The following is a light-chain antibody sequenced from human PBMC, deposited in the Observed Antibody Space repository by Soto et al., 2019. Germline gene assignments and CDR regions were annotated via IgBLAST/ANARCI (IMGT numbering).Light chain of an antibody. CDR2: NND. CDR3: AAWDDSLSGRV. J-gene: IGLJ3*02. CDR1: GSNIGPNY. Sequence: QSVLTQPPSASGTPGQRVTMSCSGSGSNIGPNYVYWFQQFPGTAPKLLIYNNDQQPSGVPDRFSGSKSGTSASLDISGRRSEDEADYYCAAWDDSLSGRVFGGGTKVTVL. V-gene: IGLV1-47*02.